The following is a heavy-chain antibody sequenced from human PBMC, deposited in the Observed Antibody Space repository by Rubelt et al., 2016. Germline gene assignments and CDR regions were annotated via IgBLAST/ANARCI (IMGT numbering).Heavy chain of an antibody. CDR3: ARDRIRIAARQGWYFDL. V-gene: IGHV1-18*01. J-gene: IGHJ2*01. Sequence: QVQLVQSGAEVKKPGASVKVSCKASGYTFTSYGISWVRQAPGQGLEWMGWISAYNGNTNYAQKLQGRVTITTDTSPSTGYMELRSLRSDDTAVYYCARDRIRIAARQGWYFDLWGRGTLVTVSS. D-gene: IGHD6-6*01. CDR1: GYTFTSYG. CDR2: ISAYNGNT.